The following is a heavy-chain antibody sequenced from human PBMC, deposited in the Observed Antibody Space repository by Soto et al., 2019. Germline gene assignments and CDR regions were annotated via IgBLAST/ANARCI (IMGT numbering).Heavy chain of an antibody. CDR1: GGSISSGGYY. CDR2: IYYSGST. J-gene: IGHJ6*02. Sequence: SETLSLTCTVSGGSISSGGYYWSWIRQHPGKGLEWIGYIYYSGSTYYNPSLKSRVTISVDTSKNQFSLKLSSVTAADTAVHYCARDIVVVPAPPRTEDYYYYGMDVWGQGTTVTVSS. V-gene: IGHV4-31*03. D-gene: IGHD2-2*01. CDR3: ARDIVVVPAPPRTEDYYYYGMDV.